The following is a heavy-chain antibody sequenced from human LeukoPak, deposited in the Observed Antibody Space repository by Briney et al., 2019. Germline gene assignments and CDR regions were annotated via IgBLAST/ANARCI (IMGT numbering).Heavy chain of an antibody. V-gene: IGHV4-61*09. D-gene: IGHD3-22*01. CDR2: IHSNGNT. CDR3: AAFWGYDSSGYSFGPDY. Sequence: PSETLSLTCTVSGGSISSGSNCWSWIRQPAGKGLEWIGHIHSNGNTNYNPSLKSRVTISVDKSKNQFSLKLSSVTAADTAVYYCAAFWGYDSSGYSFGPDYWGQGTLVTVSS. CDR1: GGSISSGSNC. J-gene: IGHJ4*02.